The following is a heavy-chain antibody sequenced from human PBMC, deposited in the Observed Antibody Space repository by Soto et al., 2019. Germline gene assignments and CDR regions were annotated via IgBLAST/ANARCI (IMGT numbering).Heavy chain of an antibody. V-gene: IGHV3-9*01. CDR1: GFTFDDYA. J-gene: IGHJ6*02. D-gene: IGHD6-6*01. CDR2: ISWNSGSI. Sequence: DVQLVESGGGLVQPGRSLRLSCAASGFTFDDYAMHWVRQAPGKGLEWVSSISWNSGSIGYAGSVKGRVTISRDNAKNSLCLRTNGPAAEATALDYGGNDMAGRPRYGRAVWGQGTTVTVSS. CDR3: GNDMAGRPRYGRAV.